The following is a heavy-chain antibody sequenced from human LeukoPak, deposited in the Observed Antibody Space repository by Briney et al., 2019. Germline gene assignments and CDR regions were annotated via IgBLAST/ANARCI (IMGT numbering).Heavy chain of an antibody. V-gene: IGHV1-2*02. Sequence: ASVKVSCEASGYTFTGYYMYWVRQAPGQGLAWMGWINPNSGGTNYAQKFQGRVTMSRDTSSSTAYMELSSLTFDDTAVYYCARVPGALGVWGQGTTVTVSS. CDR2: INPNSGGT. CDR3: ARVPGALGV. J-gene: IGHJ6*02. CDR1: GYTFTGYY.